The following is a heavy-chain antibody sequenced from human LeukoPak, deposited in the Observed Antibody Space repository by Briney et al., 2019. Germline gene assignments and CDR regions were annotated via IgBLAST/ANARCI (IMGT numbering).Heavy chain of an antibody. CDR2: INPNSGGT. CDR3: ARDTKLLPAAVLYYFDY. CDR1: GYTFTGYY. Sequence: ASVKVSCKASGYTFTGYYMHWVRQAPGQGLEWMGWINPNSGGTNYAQKFQGGVTMTRDTSISTAYMELSRLRSDDTAVYYCARDTKLLPAAVLYYFDYWGQGTLVTVSS. D-gene: IGHD2-15*01. J-gene: IGHJ4*02. V-gene: IGHV1-2*02.